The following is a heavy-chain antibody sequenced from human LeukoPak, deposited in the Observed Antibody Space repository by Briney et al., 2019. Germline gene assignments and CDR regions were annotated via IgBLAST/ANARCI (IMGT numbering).Heavy chain of an antibody. CDR1: GFTVSSNY. CDR2: IYSAGST. J-gene: IGHJ4*02. V-gene: IGHV3-53*01. D-gene: IGHD2-15*01. CDR3: ADGIRYCSGGSCIDY. Sequence: GGYLGLSCAASGFTVSSNYMSWVRQAPGKGLEGGSVIYSAGSTYYADSVKGRFTISRDNSRNTLYLQMNSLRAEDTVLFHGADGIRYCSGGSCIDYWGQGTLVTVSS.